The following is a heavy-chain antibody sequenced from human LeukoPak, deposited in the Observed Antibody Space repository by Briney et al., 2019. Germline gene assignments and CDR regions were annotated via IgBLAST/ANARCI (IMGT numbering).Heavy chain of an antibody. V-gene: IGHV1-8*02. CDR2: MNPNSGNT. J-gene: IGHJ4*02. Sequence: ASVKVSCKACGYTFTSFGISWVGQATGQGLEWMGWMNPNSGNTGYALKFQGRVTMTTNTSISTAYMALSSLRSHHPAVYSCARVQPPEYSSWDYWGQGTLVTVSS. D-gene: IGHD6-6*01. CDR1: GYTFTSFG. CDR3: ARVQPPEYSSWDY.